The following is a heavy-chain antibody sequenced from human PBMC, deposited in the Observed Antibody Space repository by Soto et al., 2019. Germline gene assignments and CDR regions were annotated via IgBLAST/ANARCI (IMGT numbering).Heavy chain of an antibody. CDR3: ASQGMVATSPFDY. V-gene: IGHV1-69*02. D-gene: IGHD5-12*01. J-gene: IGHJ4*02. CDR1: GGTFSSYT. CDR2: IIPILGIA. Sequence: QVQLVQSGAEVKKPGSSVKVSCKASGGTFSSYTISWVRQAPGQGLEWMGRIIPILGIANYAQKFQGRVTITADKSTSTAYMELSSLRSEGTAVYYCASQGMVATSPFDYWGQGTLVTVSS.